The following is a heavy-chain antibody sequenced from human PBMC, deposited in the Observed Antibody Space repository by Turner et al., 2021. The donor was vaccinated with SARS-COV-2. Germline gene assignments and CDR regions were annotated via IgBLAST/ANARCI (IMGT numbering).Heavy chain of an antibody. D-gene: IGHD3-3*01. J-gene: IGHJ6*02. Sequence: QVQLQESGPGLVKPSETLSLTCTVSGGSISSYYWSWIRQPPGKGLEWIGYIYYSGSTNYNPSLKSRVTISVDTSKNHFSLKLSSVTAADTAVYYCARHPLNYDFWSGYYYYGMDVWGQGTTVTVSS. CDR3: ARHPLNYDFWSGYYYYGMDV. V-gene: IGHV4-59*08. CDR1: GGSISSYY. CDR2: IYYSGST.